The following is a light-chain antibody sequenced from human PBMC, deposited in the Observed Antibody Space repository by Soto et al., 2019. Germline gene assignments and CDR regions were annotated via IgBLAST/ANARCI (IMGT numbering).Light chain of an antibody. CDR3: QQYGDSPQT. V-gene: IGKV3-20*01. Sequence: IGLKKSPGTLSLSPGERATLSCRASQSVGSSLSWYQQKPGQAPRLLFYGASNRATAIPDRFSGSGFGTDFTLTITRLEPEDFAVYYCQQYGDSPQTFGPGTKVDI. CDR1: QSVGSS. J-gene: IGKJ1*01. CDR2: GAS.